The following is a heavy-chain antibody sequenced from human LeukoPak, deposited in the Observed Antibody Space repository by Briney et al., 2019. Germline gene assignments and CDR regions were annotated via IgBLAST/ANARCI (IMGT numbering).Heavy chain of an antibody. CDR1: GGSMSGTNYY. CDR2: MYYSGTT. Sequence: PSETLSLTCTVSGGSMSGTNYYWAWIRQPPGKGLEWIGSMYYSGTTYYNPSLKSRVTVSVDTSKIQFSLRLNSVTAADTAIYYSARTAPYDYESSSYISYWGQGSLVTVSS. CDR3: ARTAPYDYESSSYISY. J-gene: IGHJ4*02. D-gene: IGHD3-22*01. V-gene: IGHV4-39*01.